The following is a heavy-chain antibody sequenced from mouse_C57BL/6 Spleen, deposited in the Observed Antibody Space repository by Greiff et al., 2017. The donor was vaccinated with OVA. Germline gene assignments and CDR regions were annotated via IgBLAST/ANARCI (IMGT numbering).Heavy chain of an antibody. V-gene: IGHV3-6*01. Sequence: EVKLMESGPGLVKPSQSLSLTCSVTGYSITSGYYWNWIRQFPGNKLEWMGYISYDGSNNYNPSLKNRISITRDTSKNQFFLKLNSVTTEDTATYYCARDLVYYDYNAMDYWDQGTSVTVSS. CDR3: ARDLVYYDYNAMDY. CDR2: ISYDGSN. J-gene: IGHJ4*01. CDR1: GYSITSGYY. D-gene: IGHD2-1*01.